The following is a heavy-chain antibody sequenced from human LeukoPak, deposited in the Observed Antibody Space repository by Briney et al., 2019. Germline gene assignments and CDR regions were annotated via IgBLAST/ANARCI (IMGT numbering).Heavy chain of an antibody. J-gene: IGHJ5*02. CDR1: GGSISTYY. CDR2: IYYSGST. Sequence: SETLSLTCTVSGGSISTYYWSWIRQPPGKGLEWIGYIYYSGSTNYNPSLKSRVNISVDTSRNQFSVKLSSVTAAGTAVYYCARELSSWGQGTLVTVSS. V-gene: IGHV4-59*13. CDR3: ARELSS.